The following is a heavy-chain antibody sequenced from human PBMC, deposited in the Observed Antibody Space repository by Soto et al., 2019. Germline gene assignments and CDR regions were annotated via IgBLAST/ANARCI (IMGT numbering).Heavy chain of an antibody. J-gene: IGHJ4*02. Sequence: QLQLQESGSGLVKPSQTLSLTCAVSGGSISSGGYSWSWIRQPPGKGLEWIGYIYHSGSTYYNPSLKSRVAXXVXWSENQFSLKLSSVTAADTAVYYCARASTTVTTLDYWGQGTLVTVSS. CDR2: IYHSGST. V-gene: IGHV4-30-2*01. CDR1: GGSISSGGYS. CDR3: ARASTTVTTLDY. D-gene: IGHD4-17*01.